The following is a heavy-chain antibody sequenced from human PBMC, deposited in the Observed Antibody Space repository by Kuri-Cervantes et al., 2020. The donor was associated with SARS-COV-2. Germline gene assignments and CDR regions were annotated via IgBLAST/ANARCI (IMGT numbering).Heavy chain of an antibody. CDR2: IIGSGGST. D-gene: IGHD4-23*01. CDR3: ATPAPEYGGNSGGWVF. J-gene: IGHJ4*02. V-gene: IGHV3-23*01. Sequence: GGSLRLSCAASGFTFSSYAMSWVRQAPGKGLEWVSAIIGSGGSTYYADSVKGRFTISRDNAKNSLYLQMNSLRAEDTAVYYCATPAPEYGGNSGGWVFWGQGTLVTVSS. CDR1: GFTFSSYA.